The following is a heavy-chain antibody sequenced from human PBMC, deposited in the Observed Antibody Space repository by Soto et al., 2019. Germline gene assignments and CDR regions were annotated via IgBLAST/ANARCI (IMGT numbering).Heavy chain of an antibody. Sequence: QLQLQESGPGLVKPSETLSLTCTVSGGSISSSSYYWGWIRQPPGKGLEWIGSIYYSGSTYYNPSLKSRVTISVDTSKNQFSLKLSSVTAADTAVYYCARRGESGWTGYFDYWGQGTLVTVSS. CDR1: GGSISSSSYY. V-gene: IGHV4-39*01. CDR3: ARRGESGWTGYFDY. D-gene: IGHD6-19*01. J-gene: IGHJ4*02. CDR2: IYYSGST.